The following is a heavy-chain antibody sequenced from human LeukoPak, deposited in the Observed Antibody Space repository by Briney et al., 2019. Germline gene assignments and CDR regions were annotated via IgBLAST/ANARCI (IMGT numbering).Heavy chain of an antibody. CDR2: FDPEDGET. CDR3: ATAAYYYDSSGYYYLDY. J-gene: IGHJ4*02. Sequence: ASVKVSCKVSGYTLTELSMHWVRQAPGKGLEWMGGFDPEDGETIYAQKFQGIVTMTEDTSTDTAYMELSSLRSGDTAVYYCATAAYYYDSSGYYYLDYWGQGTLVTVSS. CDR1: GYTLTELS. V-gene: IGHV1-24*01. D-gene: IGHD3-22*01.